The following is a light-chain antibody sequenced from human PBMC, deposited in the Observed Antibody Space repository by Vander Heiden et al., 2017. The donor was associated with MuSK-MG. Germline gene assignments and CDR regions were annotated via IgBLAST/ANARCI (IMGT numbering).Light chain of an antibody. J-gene: IGKJ5*01. CDR2: DAS. V-gene: IGKV1-33*01. CDR1: QDINNC. Sequence: DTQMTQSPSSLSASVGYSVTITCRANQDINNCLNWYQQKPGKAPKLLIYDASNLETGVPSRFSGSGSGTDFTFTISRLQPEESATYYCQQDDNLLITFGQGTQMEI. CDR3: QQDDNLLIT.